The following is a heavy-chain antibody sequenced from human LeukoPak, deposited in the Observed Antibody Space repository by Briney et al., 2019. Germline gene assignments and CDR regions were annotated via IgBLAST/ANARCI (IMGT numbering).Heavy chain of an antibody. J-gene: IGHJ4*02. CDR1: GFTFSSYA. V-gene: IGHV3-23*01. CDR3: AKGRYYDSGAYPIDY. D-gene: IGHD3-22*01. CDR2: ISGSGGST. Sequence: AGGSLRLSCAASGFTFSSYAMSWVRQAPGKGLEWVSAISGSGGSTYYADSVKGRFTISRDTSKNTLYLQMNSLRAEDTALYYCAKGRYYDSGAYPIDYWGQGTLVTVSS.